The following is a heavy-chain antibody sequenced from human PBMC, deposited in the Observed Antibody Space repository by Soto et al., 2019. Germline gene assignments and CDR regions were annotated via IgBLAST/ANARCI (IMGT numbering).Heavy chain of an antibody. D-gene: IGHD4-17*01. CDR3: AREIIPLTTDWYFDL. V-gene: IGHV4-30-4*01. J-gene: IGHJ2*01. Sequence: SETLSLTCTVSGGSISGGVYYWSWIRQPPGKGLEWIGYIYDSGSTYYNPSLKSRVTISVDTSKNQLSLRLSSVTAADTAVYYCAREIIPLTTDWYFDLWGRGTLVTVSS. CDR2: IYDSGST. CDR1: GGSISGGVYY.